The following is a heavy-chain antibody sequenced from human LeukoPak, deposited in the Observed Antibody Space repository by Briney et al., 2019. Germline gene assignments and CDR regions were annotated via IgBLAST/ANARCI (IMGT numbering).Heavy chain of an antibody. Sequence: SETLSLTCTVSGGSISSTNYYWGWIRQPPGKGLEWLGYIYYSGSTNYNPSLKSRVTISVDTSKNHFSLKLSSVTAADTAVYYCARAINDYSNYEVLTDNWFDPWGQGTLVTVSS. CDR1: GGSISSTNYY. CDR3: ARAINDYSNYEVLTDNWFDP. V-gene: IGHV4-61*03. CDR2: IYYSGST. J-gene: IGHJ5*02. D-gene: IGHD4-11*01.